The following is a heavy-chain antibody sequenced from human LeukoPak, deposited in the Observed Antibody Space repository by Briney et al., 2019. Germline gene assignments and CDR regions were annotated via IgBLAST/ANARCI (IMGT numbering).Heavy chain of an antibody. Sequence: GGSLRLSCAASGFTFSSYSMNWVRQAPGKGLEWVSSISSSSSYIYYADSVKGRFTISRDNAKNSLYLQMNSLRAEDTAVYYCARLVQLERQFDYWGQGTLVTVSS. CDR1: GFTFSSYS. J-gene: IGHJ4*02. D-gene: IGHD1-1*01. CDR3: ARLVQLERQFDY. CDR2: ISSSSSYI. V-gene: IGHV3-21*01.